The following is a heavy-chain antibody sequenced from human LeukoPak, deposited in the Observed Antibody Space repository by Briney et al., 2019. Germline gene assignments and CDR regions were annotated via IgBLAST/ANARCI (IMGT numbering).Heavy chain of an antibody. CDR2: ISWNSGSI. J-gene: IGHJ4*02. Sequence: GRSLRLSCAASGFTFDDYAMHWVRQAPGEGLEWVSGISWNSGSIGYADSVKGRFTISRDNAKNSLYLQMNSLRAEDTALYYCAKDLHYDILTGYFPNWGQGTLVTVSS. CDR1: GFTFDDYA. CDR3: AKDLHYDILTGYFPN. D-gene: IGHD3-9*01. V-gene: IGHV3-9*01.